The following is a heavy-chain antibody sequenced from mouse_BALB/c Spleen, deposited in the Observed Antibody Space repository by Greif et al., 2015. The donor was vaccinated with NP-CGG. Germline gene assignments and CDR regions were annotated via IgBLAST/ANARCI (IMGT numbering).Heavy chain of an antibody. V-gene: IGHV5-6-4*01. Sequence: EVKVEESGGGLVKPGGSLKLSCAASGFTFSSYTMSWVRQTPEKRLEWVATISSGGSYTYYPDSVKGRFTISRDNAKNTLYLQMSSLKSEDTAMYYCTRGYGNYPFYAMDYWGQGTSVTVSA. CDR1: GFTFSSYT. D-gene: IGHD2-10*02. J-gene: IGHJ4*01. CDR2: ISSGGSYT. CDR3: TRGYGNYPFYAMDY.